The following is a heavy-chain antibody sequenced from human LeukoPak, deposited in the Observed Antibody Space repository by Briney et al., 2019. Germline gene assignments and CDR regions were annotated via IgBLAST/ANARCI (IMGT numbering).Heavy chain of an antibody. J-gene: IGHJ4*02. D-gene: IGHD3-10*01. V-gene: IGHV3-20*04. CDR3: AKLSGTGGFDY. Sequence: GGSLRLSCAASGFTFDDYGMSWVRQAPGKGLEWVSGINWNGGRTGYADSVKGRLTISRDNAKNSLYLQMNSLRAEDTALYYCAKLSGTGGFDYWGQGTLVTVSS. CDR1: GFTFDDYG. CDR2: INWNGGRT.